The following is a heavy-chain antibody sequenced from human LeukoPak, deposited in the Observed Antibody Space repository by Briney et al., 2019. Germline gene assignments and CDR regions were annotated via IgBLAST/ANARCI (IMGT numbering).Heavy chain of an antibody. D-gene: IGHD6-6*01. V-gene: IGHV4-31*03. CDR2: IYYSGST. J-gene: IGHJ5*02. Sequence: SETLSLTCSVSGGSISSDDYCWNWIRQHPGKGLEWIGYIYYSGSTYYNPSLKSRVALSVDTSKNQFSLKLSSLTAADTAVYYCARDNIAARPIIGFDPWGQGTLVTVSS. CDR1: GGSISSDDYC. CDR3: ARDNIAARPIIGFDP.